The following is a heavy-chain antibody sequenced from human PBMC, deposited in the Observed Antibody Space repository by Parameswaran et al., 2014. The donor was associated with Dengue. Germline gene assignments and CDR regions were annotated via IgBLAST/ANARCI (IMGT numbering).Heavy chain of an antibody. V-gene: IGHV1-2*04. J-gene: IGHJ6*02. CDR3: ASADPTYYGDHLNPGYSEYGMDV. Sequence: WVRQAPGQGLEWMGWINPNSGGTNYAQKFQGWVTMTRDTSISTAYMELSRLRSDDTAVYYCASADPTYYGDHLNPGYSEYGMDVWGQGTTVTVSS. CDR2: INPNSGGT. D-gene: IGHD4-17*01.